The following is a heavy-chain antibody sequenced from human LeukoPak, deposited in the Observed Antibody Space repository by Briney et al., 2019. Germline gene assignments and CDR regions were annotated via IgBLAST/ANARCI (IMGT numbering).Heavy chain of an antibody. D-gene: IGHD5-18*01. J-gene: IGHJ5*02. CDR3: ARDKAHSYGRYFDP. CDR1: GGSISTYY. CDR2: ISYGNT. Sequence: SETLSLTCSVSGGSISTYYWNWIRQTPGKGLEWIGHISYGNTDYNPSLKSRVTISVDTSKNQYSLKLPSVTAADPAVYYCARDKAHSYGRYFDPWGQGALVTVSS. V-gene: IGHV4-59*01.